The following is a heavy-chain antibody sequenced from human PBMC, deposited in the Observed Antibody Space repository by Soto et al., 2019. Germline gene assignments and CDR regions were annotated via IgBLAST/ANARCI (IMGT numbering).Heavy chain of an antibody. CDR3: AIDNEGNGRYSQCDY. Sequence: QVQLVESGGGVVQPGRSLRLSCAASGIAFSSYGFHWVRQAPGKGLEWVAVICNGGSKQYYADSVKGRFTVSRDSSKNTVYLQMSCLTAEDTAVYYCAIDNEGNGRYSQCDYWGHGTLVAVFS. J-gene: IGHJ4*01. D-gene: IGHD2-8*01. V-gene: IGHV3-33*01. CDR1: GIAFSSYG. CDR2: ICNGGSKQ.